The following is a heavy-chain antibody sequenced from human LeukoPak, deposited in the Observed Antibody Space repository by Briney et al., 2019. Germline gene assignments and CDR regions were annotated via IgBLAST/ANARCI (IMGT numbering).Heavy chain of an antibody. CDR3: ARCCSSTSCTYYYYYGMDV. D-gene: IGHD2-2*01. V-gene: IGHV4-39*07. Sequence: SETLSLTCTVSGGSISSSSYYWGWIRQPPGKGLEWIGSIYYSGSTYYNPSLKSRVTISVDTSKNQFSLKLSSVTAADTAVYYCARCCSSTSCTYYYYYGMDVWGKGTTVTVSS. J-gene: IGHJ6*04. CDR2: IYYSGST. CDR1: GGSISSSSYY.